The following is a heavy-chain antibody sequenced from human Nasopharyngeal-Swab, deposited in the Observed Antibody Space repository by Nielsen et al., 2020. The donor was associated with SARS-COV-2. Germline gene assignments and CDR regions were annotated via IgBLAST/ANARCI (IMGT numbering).Heavy chain of an antibody. Sequence: GASLKISCAASGFNFSSYAMRWVRQAPGKGLEWVSAISGSGGSTYYADSVKGRFTISRHNSKNTLYLQMNSLRAEDTAVYYCARVEGGGYYYYGMDVWGQGTTVTVSS. D-gene: IGHD2-15*01. CDR2: ISGSGGST. J-gene: IGHJ6*02. CDR3: ARVEGGGYYYYGMDV. CDR1: GFNFSSYA. V-gene: IGHV3-23*01.